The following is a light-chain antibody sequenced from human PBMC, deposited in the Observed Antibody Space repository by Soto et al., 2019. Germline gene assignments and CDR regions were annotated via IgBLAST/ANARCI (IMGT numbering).Light chain of an antibody. J-gene: IGKJ1*01. CDR1: QSVSSY. CDR2: DAS. V-gene: IGKV3-11*01. Sequence: EIVLTQSPATLSLSPGERATLSCRASQSVSSYLAWYQQKPGQAPRLLIYDASNRATGVPDRISGSGSGTDFALTINRLEAEDFAVYYCQQHASSPWTFGQGTKVDIK. CDR3: QQHASSPWT.